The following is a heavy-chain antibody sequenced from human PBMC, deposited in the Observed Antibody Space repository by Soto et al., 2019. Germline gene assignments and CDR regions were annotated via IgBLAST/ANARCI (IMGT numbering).Heavy chain of an antibody. CDR2: TYYRSRWYN. Sequence: QTLSLTCAISGDSVSGNSAACNWIRQSPSRGLEWLGRTYYRSRWYNDYAVSVKSRITVTPDTSKNQFSLHLNSVTPEDTAVYYCARELPYYVSSDSYLDYWGQGAMVTVSS. V-gene: IGHV6-1*01. D-gene: IGHD3-16*01. J-gene: IGHJ4*02. CDR3: ARELPYYVSSDSYLDY. CDR1: GDSVSGNSAA.